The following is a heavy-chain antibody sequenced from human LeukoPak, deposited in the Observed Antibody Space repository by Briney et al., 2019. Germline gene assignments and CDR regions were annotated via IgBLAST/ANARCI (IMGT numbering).Heavy chain of an antibody. V-gene: IGHV3-23*05. CDR2: VSSSGSNT. Sequence: GGSLRLSCAASGFTFSGSVMNWVRQVPGKGLEWVSCVSSSGSNTYYAESVKGRFTISRDNDKNTVHLQMNSLRVEDTAMYYCAKEGGYASSWIWGQGILVTVSS. CDR1: GFTFSGSV. D-gene: IGHD6-13*01. J-gene: IGHJ4*02. CDR3: AKEGGYASSWI.